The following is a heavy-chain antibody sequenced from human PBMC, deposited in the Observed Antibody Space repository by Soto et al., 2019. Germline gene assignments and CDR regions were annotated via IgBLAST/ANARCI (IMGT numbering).Heavy chain of an antibody. Sequence: GGSLRLSCAASGFTFSSYAMSWVRQAPGKGLEWVSAISGSGGSTYYADSVKGRFTISRDNSKNTLYLQMNSLRAEDTAVYYCAKDIRFLEWLSWPRGWFDPWGQGTLVTVSS. CDR2: ISGSGGST. J-gene: IGHJ5*02. D-gene: IGHD3-3*01. CDR1: GFTFSSYA. V-gene: IGHV3-23*01. CDR3: AKDIRFLEWLSWPRGWFDP.